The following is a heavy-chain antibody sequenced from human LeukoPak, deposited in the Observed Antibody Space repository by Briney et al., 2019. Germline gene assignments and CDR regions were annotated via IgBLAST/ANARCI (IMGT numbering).Heavy chain of an antibody. V-gene: IGHV1-2*02. CDR2: INPNSGGT. J-gene: IGHJ4*02. CDR3: ARDPVPYGDYAVTPFDY. D-gene: IGHD4-17*01. CDR1: GYTFTCYY. Sequence: ASVKVSCKASGYTFTCYYMHWVRQAPGQGLEGMGWINPNSGGTNYAQKFQGRVPMTRDTSISTAHMELSRLRSDDTAVYYCARDPVPYGDYAVTPFDYWGQGTLVTVSS.